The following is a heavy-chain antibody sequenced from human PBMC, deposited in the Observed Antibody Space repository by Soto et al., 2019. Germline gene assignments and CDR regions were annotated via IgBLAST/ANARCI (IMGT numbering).Heavy chain of an antibody. CDR1: GFTFSSYA. CDR3: AKYCIAEAGLHHDY. Sequence: GGSLRLSCAASGFTFSSYAISCVRHAPGKGLEWVSGXXNXXGXTXXXDXXXGRSTISRDNSKTTLYLQVNSLRAEDTAVDYCAKYCIAEAGLHHDYWGQG. J-gene: IGHJ4*02. CDR2: XXNXXGXT. V-gene: IGHV3-23*01. D-gene: IGHD6-13*01.